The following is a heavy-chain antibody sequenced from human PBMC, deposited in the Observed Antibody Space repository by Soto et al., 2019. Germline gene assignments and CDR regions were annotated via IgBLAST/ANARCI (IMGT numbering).Heavy chain of an antibody. J-gene: IGHJ4*02. CDR3: VTHFLGTSSPPCFDN. CDR1: GGTFSGYA. Sequence: QVQLVQSGAEVKKPGSSVKVSCQASGGTFSGYALTWVRQAPGQGLEWMGGFVPLFGSTNYAPKFAGRITIIADESTSTGYMELSTLRSEDTAVYYCVTHFLGTSSPPCFDNWGQGTLVTVSS. CDR2: FVPLFGST. V-gene: IGHV1-69*01.